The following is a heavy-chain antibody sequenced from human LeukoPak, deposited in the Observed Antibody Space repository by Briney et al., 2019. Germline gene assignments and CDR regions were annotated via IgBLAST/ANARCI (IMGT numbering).Heavy chain of an antibody. V-gene: IGHV3-30-3*01. J-gene: IGHJ6*02. Sequence: GRSLRLSCAASGFTFSSCAMHWVRQAPGKGLEWVAVISYDGSNKYYADSVKGRFTISRDNSKNTLYLQMNSLRAEDTAVYYCAREGSGLLYYYYGMDVWGQGTTVTVSS. CDR2: ISYDGSNK. CDR1: GFTFSSCA. CDR3: AREGSGLLYYYYGMDV. D-gene: IGHD3-10*01.